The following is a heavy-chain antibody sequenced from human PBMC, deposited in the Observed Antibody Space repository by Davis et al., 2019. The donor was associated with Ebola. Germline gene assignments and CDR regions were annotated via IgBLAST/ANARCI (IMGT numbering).Heavy chain of an antibody. CDR3: ARHLSGSLNWFDP. CDR1: GYGFTSYW. D-gene: IGHD1-26*01. Sequence: GESLKISCNGSGYGFTSYWIGWVRQMPGKGLEWMGIIYPGDSDTRYSPSFQGQVTISADKSISTAYLQWSSLKASDTAMYYCARHLSGSLNWFDPWGQGTLVTVSS. V-gene: IGHV5-51*01. CDR2: IYPGDSDT. J-gene: IGHJ5*02.